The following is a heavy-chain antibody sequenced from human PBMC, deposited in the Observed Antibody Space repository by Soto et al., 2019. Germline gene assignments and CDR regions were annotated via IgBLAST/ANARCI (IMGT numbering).Heavy chain of an antibody. CDR3: ARAGYSSSGNNWFDP. D-gene: IGHD6-13*01. V-gene: IGHV4-34*01. Sequence: SETLSLTCAVYGGSFSGYYWSWIRQPPGKGLEWIGEINHSGSTNYNPSLKSRVTISVDTSKNQFSLKLSSVTAADTAVYYCARAGYSSSGNNWFDPWGQGTLVTVSS. CDR1: GGSFSGYY. J-gene: IGHJ5*02. CDR2: INHSGST.